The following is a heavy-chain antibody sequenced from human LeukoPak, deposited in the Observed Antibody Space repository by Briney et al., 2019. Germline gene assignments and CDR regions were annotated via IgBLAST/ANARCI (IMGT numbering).Heavy chain of an antibody. V-gene: IGHV4-59*08. Sequence: SETLSLTCTVSGGSMRNYYWSWIRQPAGKGLEWTGYIYYSGSTYYNPSLKSRVTISVDTSKSHFSLKLSSVTAADAAMYYCARHYIAAGGGDAFDIWGQGTMVTVSS. CDR2: IYYSGST. CDR1: GGSMRNYY. J-gene: IGHJ3*02. D-gene: IGHD6-13*01. CDR3: ARHYIAAGGGDAFDI.